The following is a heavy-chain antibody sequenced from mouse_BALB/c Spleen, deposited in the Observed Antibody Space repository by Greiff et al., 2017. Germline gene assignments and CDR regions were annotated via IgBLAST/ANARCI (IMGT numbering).Heavy chain of an antibody. V-gene: IGHV1-55*01. CDR1: GYTFTSYW. CDR2: IYPGRGIT. Sequence: VQVVESGAELMKPGASVKISCKDSGYTFTSYWINWVKQRPGQGLEWIGDIYPGRGITNYNEKFKSKATLTLDTSSSTAYMQLSSLTSEDSAVYYCSRGGFDYWGQGTTLTVSS. CDR3: SRGGFDY. J-gene: IGHJ2*01.